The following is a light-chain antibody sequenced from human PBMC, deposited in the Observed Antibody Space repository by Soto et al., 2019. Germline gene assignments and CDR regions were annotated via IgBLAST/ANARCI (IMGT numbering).Light chain of an antibody. V-gene: IGKV1-5*03. CDR1: QSISAW. Sequence: DIQMTQSPSTLSASVGDRVSINCRASQSISAWLAWYQQKPGKAPRLLIYKASTLEIGVPSRFSGSGSGTEFTLTISSLQPDDVATYYCQQYNRYSITFGQGTRLEIK. J-gene: IGKJ5*01. CDR3: QQYNRYSIT. CDR2: KAS.